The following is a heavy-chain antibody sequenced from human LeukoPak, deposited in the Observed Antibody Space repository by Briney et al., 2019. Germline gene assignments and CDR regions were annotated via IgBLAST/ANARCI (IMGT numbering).Heavy chain of an antibody. CDR1: GYTYTDYY. Sequence: ASVKVSCKASGYTYTDYYIHWVRQAPGQGLEWMASINPHGGVTNSAQEFQGRVTVTRDASISTAYLELSGLRSDDTAVYYCARERTPIALKIMIIFDSWGQGTLITVSS. V-gene: IGHV1-2*02. CDR2: INPHGGVT. CDR3: ARERTPIALKIMIIFDS. J-gene: IGHJ5*01. D-gene: IGHD3-16*01.